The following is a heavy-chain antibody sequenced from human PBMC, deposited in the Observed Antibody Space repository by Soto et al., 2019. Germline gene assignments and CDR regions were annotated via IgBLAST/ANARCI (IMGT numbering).Heavy chain of an antibody. CDR3: ARDTFGGAYDFLH. J-gene: IGHJ4*02. CDR1: GFSVSSLY. CDR2: ISSDDNT. D-gene: IGHD3-3*01. Sequence: EVQLVESGGGLVQPGGSLRLSCAASGFSVSSLYMTWVRQAPGKGLQWVAVISSDDNTYYADSVKGRFTIYRDTSRNTLYLDMNSLRAEDTAVYYCARDTFGGAYDFLHGGQGTLVTVSS. V-gene: IGHV3-66*01.